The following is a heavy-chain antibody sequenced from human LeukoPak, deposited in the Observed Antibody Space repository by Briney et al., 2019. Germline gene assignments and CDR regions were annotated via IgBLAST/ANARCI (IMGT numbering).Heavy chain of an antibody. V-gene: IGHV4-61*01. CDR2: IYYSGST. Sequence: PSETLSLTCTVSGGSVSSGSYYWSWIRQPPGKGLEWIGYIYYSGSTNYNPSLKSRVTISVDTSKNQFSLKLSSVTAADTAVYYCARDSTAGYYYYYGMDVWGQGTTVTVSS. J-gene: IGHJ6*02. CDR3: ARDSTAGYYYYYGMDV. CDR1: GGSVSSGSYY.